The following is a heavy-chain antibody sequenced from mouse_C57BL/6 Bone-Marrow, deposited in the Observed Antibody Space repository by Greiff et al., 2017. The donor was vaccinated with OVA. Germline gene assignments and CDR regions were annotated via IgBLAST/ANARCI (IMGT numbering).Heavy chain of an antibody. J-gene: IGHJ3*01. D-gene: IGHD2-1*01. CDR2: ISSGGSYT. V-gene: IGHV5-6*01. CDR1: GFTFSSYG. Sequence: DVQLQESGGDLVKPGGSLKLSCAASGFTFSSYGMSWVRQTPDKRLEWVATISSGGSYTYYPDSVKGRFTISRDNAKNTLYLQMSSLKSEDTAMYYCARQEGLYYGNYEGFAYWGQGTLVTVSA. CDR3: ARQEGLYYGNYEGFAY.